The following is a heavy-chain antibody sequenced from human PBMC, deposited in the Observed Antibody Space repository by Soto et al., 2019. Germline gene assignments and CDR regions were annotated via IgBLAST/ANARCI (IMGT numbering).Heavy chain of an antibody. V-gene: IGHV4-30-4*01. D-gene: IGHD3-3*01. J-gene: IGHJ6*02. CDR3: ARDPRITIFGVVIRDGMDV. Sequence: PSETLSLTCTVSGGSISSGDYYWSWIRQPPGKGLEWIGYIYYSGSTYYNPSLKSRVTISVDTSKNQFSLKLSSVTAADTAVYYCARDPRITIFGVVIRDGMDVWGQGTTVTVSS. CDR1: GGSISSGDYY. CDR2: IYYSGST.